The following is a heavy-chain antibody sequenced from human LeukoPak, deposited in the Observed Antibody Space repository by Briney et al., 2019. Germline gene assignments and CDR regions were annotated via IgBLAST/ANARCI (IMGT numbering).Heavy chain of an antibody. Sequence: ASVKVSSKASGYAFTGYYMHWVRQAPGQGLEWMGWINPNSGGTNYAQKFQGRVTMTRDTSIGTAYMGLSRLRSDDTAVYYCARTRFLAHMDVWGKGTTVTVSS. V-gene: IGHV1-2*02. CDR3: ARTRFLAHMDV. J-gene: IGHJ6*03. CDR1: GYAFTGYY. CDR2: INPNSGGT. D-gene: IGHD3-3*01.